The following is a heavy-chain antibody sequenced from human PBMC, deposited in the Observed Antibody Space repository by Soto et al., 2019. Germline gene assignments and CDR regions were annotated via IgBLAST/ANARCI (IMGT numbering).Heavy chain of an antibody. Sequence: GSLRLSCAASGFRFGDHYMTWVRQAPGKGLEWVSKISGDDTTKYYADSVKGRFTVSRDNAKNSLYLQMTSLRAEDTAVYYCAGDPYYYGSAFWGQGTLVTVSS. CDR2: ISGDDTTK. J-gene: IGHJ4*02. D-gene: IGHD3-10*01. V-gene: IGHV3-11*01. CDR1: GFRFGDHY. CDR3: AGDPYYYGSAF.